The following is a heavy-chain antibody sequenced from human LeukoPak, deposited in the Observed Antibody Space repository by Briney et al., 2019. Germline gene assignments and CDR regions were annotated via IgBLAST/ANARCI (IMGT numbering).Heavy chain of an antibody. CDR3: ARAGGYCSGGSCYSGYFDY. CDR1: GFPFSSYE. V-gene: IGHV3-48*03. D-gene: IGHD2-15*01. Sequence: GGSLRLSCAASGFPFSSYEMNWVRQAPGKGLEWVSYISGSGGTIYYADSVKGRFIISRDNAKNSLYLQMNSLRAEDTAVYYCARAGGYCSGGSCYSGYFDYWGQGTLVTVSS. J-gene: IGHJ4*02. CDR2: ISGSGGTI.